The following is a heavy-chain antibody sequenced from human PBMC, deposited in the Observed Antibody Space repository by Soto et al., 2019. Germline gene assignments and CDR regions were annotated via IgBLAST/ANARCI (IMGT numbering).Heavy chain of an antibody. V-gene: IGHV3-33*01. Sequence: QVQLVESGGGVVQPGRSLRLSCAASGFTFSSYGMHWVRQAPGKGLEWVAVIWYDGSNKYYADSVKGRFTISRDNSKNTLYLQMNSLRAEDTAVYYCASDMRYCSGGSCYSRWLGYWGQGTLVTVSS. J-gene: IGHJ4*02. D-gene: IGHD2-15*01. CDR2: IWYDGSNK. CDR3: ASDMRYCSGGSCYSRWLGY. CDR1: GFTFSSYG.